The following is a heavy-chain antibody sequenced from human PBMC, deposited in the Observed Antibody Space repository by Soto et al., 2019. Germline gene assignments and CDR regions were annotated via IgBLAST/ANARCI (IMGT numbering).Heavy chain of an antibody. CDR3: AHSYSSSPDDGFDV. CDR2: IYWDDDE. Sequence: QITLKESGQTLVKPTQILTLTCTFSGFSLTTRGVGVGWIRQPPGEALEWLALIYWDDDERYSPSLRSRLTIIKDTSKNQVVLTMTNMEPVDTGTYYCAHSYSSSPDDGFDVWGQGTRVTVSS. J-gene: IGHJ3*01. D-gene: IGHD6-6*01. V-gene: IGHV2-5*02. CDR1: GFSLTTRGVG.